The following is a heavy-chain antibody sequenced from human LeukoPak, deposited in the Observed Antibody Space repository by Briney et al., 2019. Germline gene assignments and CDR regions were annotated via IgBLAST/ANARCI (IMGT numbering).Heavy chain of an antibody. CDR2: IYYSGST. D-gene: IGHD4-17*01. J-gene: IGHJ4*02. CDR3: ARDRYGDPPDY. CDR1: GASISSSSYY. V-gene: IGHV4-61*01. Sequence: PSETLSLTCTVPGASISSSSYYWTWIRQPPGKGLEWIGYIYYSGSTNYNPSLKSRVTISVDTSKNQFSLKVSSVTAADTAVYYCARDRYGDPPDYWGQGTLVTVSS.